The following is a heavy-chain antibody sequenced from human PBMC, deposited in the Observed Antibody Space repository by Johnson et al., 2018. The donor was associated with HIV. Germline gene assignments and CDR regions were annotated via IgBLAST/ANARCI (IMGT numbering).Heavy chain of an antibody. CDR2: ISYNEDKK. V-gene: IGHV3-30*04. CDR3: ARLPSGYNRDTFNI. CDR1: GFTFRTFP. J-gene: IGHJ3*02. D-gene: IGHD5-18*01. Sequence: QVQLVESGGGVVQPGRSLRLSCAASGFTFRTFPMHWVRQAPGKGLEWMAFISYNEDKKYYAAPVKGRFTISRDNSKNILYLQMNSLRAEDTATYYCARLPSGYNRDTFNIWGQGTMVTVSS.